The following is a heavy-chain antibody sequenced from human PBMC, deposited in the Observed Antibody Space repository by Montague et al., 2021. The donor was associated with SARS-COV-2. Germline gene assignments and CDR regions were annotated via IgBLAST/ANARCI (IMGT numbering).Heavy chain of an antibody. D-gene: IGHD3-16*02. Sequence: SETLSLTCTVSGGSTNNFYWSWIRQPPGKGLEWIGYIYYSGGTDYNPSLKSRVTISIDTSKNHFSLNLTSVTAADTGVYYCARTSLDSVSCRFDPWVQGTLVTVSS. CDR3: ARTSLDSVSCRFDP. CDR1: GGSTNNFY. V-gene: IGHV4-59*01. CDR2: IYYSGGT. J-gene: IGHJ5*02.